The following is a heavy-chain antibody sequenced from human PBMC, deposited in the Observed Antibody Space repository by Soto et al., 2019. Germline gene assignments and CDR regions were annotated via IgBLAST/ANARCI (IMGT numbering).Heavy chain of an antibody. CDR1: GGSFTSYW. D-gene: IGHD1-1*01. CDR2: IDPSDSYT. J-gene: IGHJ6*02. Sequence: PGESLKISCKDSGGSFTSYWISWVRRMPGRGLEWMGRIDPSDSYTNYSPSFQGHVTISADKSISTAYLQWSSLKASDTAMYYCATWKGISSTPAPFNYCGMDVSGQGTKVTVS. V-gene: IGHV5-10-1*01. CDR3: ATWKGISSTPAPFNYCGMDV.